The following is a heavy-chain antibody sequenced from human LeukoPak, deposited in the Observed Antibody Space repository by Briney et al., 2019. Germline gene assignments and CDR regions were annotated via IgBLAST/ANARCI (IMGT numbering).Heavy chain of an antibody. Sequence: SETLSLTCTVSGGSISSYYWSWIRQPPGKGLEWIGYIYYSGSTNYNPSLKSRVTISVDTSKNQFSLKLSSVTAADTAVYYCAREPATIFGVVDRWGQGTLVTVSS. J-gene: IGHJ4*02. CDR1: GGSISSYY. D-gene: IGHD3-3*01. CDR2: IYYSGST. V-gene: IGHV4-59*12. CDR3: AREPATIFGVVDR.